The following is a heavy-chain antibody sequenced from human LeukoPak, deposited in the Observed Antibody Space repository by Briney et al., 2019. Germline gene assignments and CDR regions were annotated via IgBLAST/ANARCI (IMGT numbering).Heavy chain of an antibody. CDR2: IYYSGST. D-gene: IGHD2-2*03. CDR3: ARDVDTVLVD. CDR1: GGSISSYY. V-gene: IGHV4-59*13. Sequence: SETLSLTCTVSGGSISSYYWSWIRRPPGRGLEWIGYIYYSGSTNYNPSLKSRVTISVDTSKNQFSLRLSSVTAADTAVYYCARDVDTVLVDWGQGTLVTVSS. J-gene: IGHJ4*02.